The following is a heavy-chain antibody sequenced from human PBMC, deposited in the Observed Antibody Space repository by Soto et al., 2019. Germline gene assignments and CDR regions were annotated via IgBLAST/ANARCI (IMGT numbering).Heavy chain of an antibody. CDR2: INSGGSTT. Sequence: GGSLRLYCAASGFTFSTHWMHWVRQAPGKGLVWVSRINSGGSTTNYADSVKGRFTISRDNAKNTLYLQMNSLRAEDTAVYFCARSHYFDSGTYACDVWGQGTLVTVSS. D-gene: IGHD3-10*01. CDR1: GFTFSTHW. V-gene: IGHV3-74*01. J-gene: IGHJ3*01. CDR3: ARSHYFDSGTYACDV.